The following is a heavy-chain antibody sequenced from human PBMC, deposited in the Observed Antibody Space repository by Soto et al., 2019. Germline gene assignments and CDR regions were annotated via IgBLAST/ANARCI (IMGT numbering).Heavy chain of an antibody. CDR1: GGTFSSYA. Sequence: SVKVSCKASGGTFSSYAISWVRQAPGQGLEWMGGIIPIFGTANYAQKFQGRVTITADESTSTAYMELSSLRSEDTAVYYCASSCGDDEWCYFDYWGQGTLVTVSS. V-gene: IGHV1-69*13. CDR3: ASSCGDDEWCYFDY. CDR2: IIPIFGTA. J-gene: IGHJ4*02. D-gene: IGHD2-8*01.